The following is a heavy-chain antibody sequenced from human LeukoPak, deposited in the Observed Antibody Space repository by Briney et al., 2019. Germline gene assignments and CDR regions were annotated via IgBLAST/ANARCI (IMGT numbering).Heavy chain of an antibody. CDR2: INPNSGGT. J-gene: IGHJ4*02. CDR3: ARAYSAVAGPAPSYYFDY. D-gene: IGHD6-19*01. V-gene: IGHV1-2*02. CDR1: GYTFTGYY. Sequence: ASVKVSCKASGYTFTGYYMHWVRQAPGQGLEWMGWINPNSGGTNYAQKFQGRVTMTRDTSISTAYMELSRLRSDDTAVYYCARAYSAVAGPAPSYYFDYWGQGTLVTVSS.